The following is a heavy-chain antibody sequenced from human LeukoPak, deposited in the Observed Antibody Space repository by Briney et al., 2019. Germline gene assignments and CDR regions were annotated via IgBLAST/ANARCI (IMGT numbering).Heavy chain of an antibody. J-gene: IGHJ4*02. CDR3: ARHGSSWFVDY. D-gene: IGHD6-13*01. CDR2: IYYSGRT. CDR1: GGSISSSSYY. Sequence: SETLSLTRTVSGGSISSSSYYWGWIRQPPGKGLEWIGSIYYSGRTYYNPSLKSRVTISVDTSKNQFSLKLSSVIAADTAVYYCARHGSSWFVDYWGQGTLVTVSS. V-gene: IGHV4-39*01.